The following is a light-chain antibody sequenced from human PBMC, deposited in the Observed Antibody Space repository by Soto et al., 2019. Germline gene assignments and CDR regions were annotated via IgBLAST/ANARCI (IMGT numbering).Light chain of an antibody. CDR2: GNS. CDR1: SSNIGAGYD. J-gene: IGLJ1*01. CDR3: QSYDRSLSGDV. Sequence: QSVLTQPPSVSGAPGQRVTISCTGSSSNIGAGYDVHWYQQLPGTAPKLLIYGNSNRPSGVPDRFSGSKSGTSASLAITGLQAEDEADYYGQSYDRSLSGDVFGTGTKLTVL. V-gene: IGLV1-40*01.